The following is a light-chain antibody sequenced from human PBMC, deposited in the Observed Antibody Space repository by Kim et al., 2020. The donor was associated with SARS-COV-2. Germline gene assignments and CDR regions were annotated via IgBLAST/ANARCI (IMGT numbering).Light chain of an antibody. CDR3: QSYDSSLSGYVV. J-gene: IGLJ2*01. Sequence: VTIHCSGRSFKIGEGYHVHVYQPLPGTAPKLLIYGNSNRPSGVPDRFSGSKSGTSASLAITGLQAEDEADYYCQSYDSSLSGYVVFGGGTQLTVL. CDR1: SFKIGEGYH. V-gene: IGLV1-40*01. CDR2: GNS.